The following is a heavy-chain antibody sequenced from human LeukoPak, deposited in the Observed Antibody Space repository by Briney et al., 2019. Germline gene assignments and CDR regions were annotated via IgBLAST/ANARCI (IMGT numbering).Heavy chain of an antibody. V-gene: IGHV3-23*01. CDR3: AKEQTSSGFFDY. J-gene: IGHJ4*02. Sequence: PGGSLRLSCAASGFXFTNYAMSWVRQAPGKGLEWVSAISGSGTRTYYADSVKGRFTISRDNSKNTLYLQMNSLRAEDRAVYYCAKEQTSSGFFDYWGQGTLVTVSS. CDR2: ISGSGTRT. D-gene: IGHD2-2*01. CDR1: GFXFTNYA.